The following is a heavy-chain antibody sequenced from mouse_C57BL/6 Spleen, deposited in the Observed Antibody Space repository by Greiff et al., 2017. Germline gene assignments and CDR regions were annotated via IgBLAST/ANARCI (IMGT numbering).Heavy chain of an antibody. CDR1: GYTFTSYW. CDR3: ARWRYSNYVAMDY. D-gene: IGHD2-5*01. CDR2: IDPSDSYT. Sequence: QVQLKQPGAELVKPGASVKLSCKASGYTFTSYWMQWVKQRPGQGLEWIGEIDPSDSYTNYNQKFKGKATLTVDTSSSTAYMQLSSLTSEDSAVYYCARWRYSNYVAMDYWGQGTSVTVSS. V-gene: IGHV1-50*01. J-gene: IGHJ4*01.